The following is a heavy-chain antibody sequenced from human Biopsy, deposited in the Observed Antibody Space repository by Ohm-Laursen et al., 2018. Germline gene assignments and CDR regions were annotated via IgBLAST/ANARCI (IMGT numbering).Heavy chain of an antibody. CDR1: GESFNGYY. V-gene: IGHV4-34*01. Sequence: ETLSLTCAVYGESFNGYYWSWIRQTPGKGLEWIGEINHSGRTNYNPSLKSRVTISVDTSKNQFSLKVRSVTAADTAVYYCVRGVDCYDPYHYYALDVWGQGTTVTVSS. CDR2: INHSGRT. CDR3: VRGVDCYDPYHYYALDV. J-gene: IGHJ6*02. D-gene: IGHD2-21*01.